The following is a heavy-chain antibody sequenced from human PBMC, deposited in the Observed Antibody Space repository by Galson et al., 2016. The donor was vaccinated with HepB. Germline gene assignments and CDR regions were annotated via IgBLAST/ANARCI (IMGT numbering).Heavy chain of an antibody. D-gene: IGHD2-2*01. V-gene: IGHV3-30*04. CDR3: ARDRCSSTTCYGKYSNWFDP. CDR2: ISNDGSNK. CDR1: GFTFSSYA. J-gene: IGHJ5*02. Sequence: SLRLSCAASGFTFSSYAMHWVRQAPGKGLEWVAVISNDGSNKYYADSVEGRFTISRDNSKNTLYLQMNSLRPEDTAVYYYARDRCSSTTCYGKYSNWFDPWGQGTLVAVSS.